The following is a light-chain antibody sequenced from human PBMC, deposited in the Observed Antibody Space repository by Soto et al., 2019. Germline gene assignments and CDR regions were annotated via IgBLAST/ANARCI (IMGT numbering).Light chain of an antibody. J-gene: IGLJ2*01. V-gene: IGLV1-40*01. Sequence: QSVLTQPPSVSGAPGQRVTISCTGSSSNIGAGYDVHWYQQLPGTAPKLLIYGNSNRPSGVPDRFSGSKSGTSGSLAITGLQAEDEADYYCQSYDSSLSGPYVVFGGGTKLTVL. CDR1: SSNIGAGYD. CDR2: GNS. CDR3: QSYDSSLSGPYVV.